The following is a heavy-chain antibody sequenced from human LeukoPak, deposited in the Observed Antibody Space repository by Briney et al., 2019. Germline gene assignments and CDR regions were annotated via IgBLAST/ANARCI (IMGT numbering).Heavy chain of an antibody. Sequence: PSETLSLTCTVSGGSISSYYWSWIRQPPGKGLEWIGYNYHSGSTDYNPSLKSRVTISVDTSKNQFSLKLSSVTAADTAVYYCARDRELAYWGQGTLVTVSS. D-gene: IGHD1-1*01. CDR3: ARDRELAY. J-gene: IGHJ4*02. V-gene: IGHV4-59*01. CDR2: NYHSGST. CDR1: GGSISSYY.